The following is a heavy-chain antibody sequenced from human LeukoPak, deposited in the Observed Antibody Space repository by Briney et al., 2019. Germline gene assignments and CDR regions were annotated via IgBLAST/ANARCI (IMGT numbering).Heavy chain of an antibody. Sequence: GGSLRLSCAASGFTLSSHAMSWVRQAPGKGLEWVSSISASGGSTNYADSVKGRFTISRDNSKNTVYLQMNSLRAEDTAVYYCAKVMKGSERLTMVRGVIIKTAGLYYMDVWGKGTTVTVSS. D-gene: IGHD3-10*01. V-gene: IGHV3-23*01. J-gene: IGHJ6*03. CDR1: GFTLSSHA. CDR3: AKVMKGSERLTMVRGVIIKTAGLYYMDV. CDR2: ISASGGST.